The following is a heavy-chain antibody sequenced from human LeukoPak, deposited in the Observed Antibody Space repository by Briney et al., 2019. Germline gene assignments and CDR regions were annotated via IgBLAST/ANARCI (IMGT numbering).Heavy chain of an antibody. D-gene: IGHD6-19*01. CDR1: GFTFSSYS. J-gene: IGHJ6*03. CDR2: ISSSSNYI. CDR3: ARRIAVADFMDYYYYLDV. Sequence: GGSLRLSCAASGFTFSSYSMNWVRQAPGKGLEWVSSISSSSNYIYYADSVKGRFTISRDNAKNSLYLQINSLRAEDTAVYYCARRIAVADFMDYYYYLDVWGKGTTVTVSS. V-gene: IGHV3-21*01.